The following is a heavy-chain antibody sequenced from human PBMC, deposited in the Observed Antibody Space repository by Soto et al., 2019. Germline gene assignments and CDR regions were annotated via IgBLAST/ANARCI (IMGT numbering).Heavy chain of an antibody. J-gene: IGHJ6*02. Sequence: PSETLSLTCTVSAGSISSYYWSWIRQPAGKGLEWIGRIYTSGSTNYNPSLKSRVTMSVDTSKNQFSLKLSSVTAADTAVYYCARDKMEDSDFWSGYQPFDGMDVWGQGTTVTVSS. CDR1: AGSISSYY. CDR3: ARDKMEDSDFWSGYQPFDGMDV. D-gene: IGHD3-3*01. V-gene: IGHV4-4*07. CDR2: IYTSGST.